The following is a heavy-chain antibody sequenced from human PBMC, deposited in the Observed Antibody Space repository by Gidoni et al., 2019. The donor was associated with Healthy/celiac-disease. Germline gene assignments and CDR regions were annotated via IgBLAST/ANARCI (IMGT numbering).Heavy chain of an antibody. D-gene: IGHD5-18*01. Sequence: QLQLQESGPGLVKPSQTLSLTCTVSRGSISSSSHYWGWIRQPPGKGLAWIGSIYYSGSTYYNPSLKSRVTISVDTSKNQFSLKLSSVTAADTAVYYCARDTAMALGDFDYWGQGTLVTVSS. J-gene: IGHJ4*02. V-gene: IGHV4-39*01. CDR1: RGSISSSSHY. CDR3: ARDTAMALGDFDY. CDR2: IYYSGST.